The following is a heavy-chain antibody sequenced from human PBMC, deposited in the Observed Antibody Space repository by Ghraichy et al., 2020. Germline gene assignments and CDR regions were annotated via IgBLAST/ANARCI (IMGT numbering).Heavy chain of an antibody. CDR2: ITSSSSSI. D-gene: IGHD3-10*01. Sequence: GGSLRLSCAASGVTFSNYNMNWVRQAPGKGLEWLSYITSSSSSISYADSVKGRFTISRDNAKNSLYLQMNSLRDEDTAVYYCATILSGSGSYGSFGYWGQGTLVTVSS. CDR3: ATILSGSGSYGSFGY. J-gene: IGHJ4*02. V-gene: IGHV3-48*02. CDR1: GVTFSNYN.